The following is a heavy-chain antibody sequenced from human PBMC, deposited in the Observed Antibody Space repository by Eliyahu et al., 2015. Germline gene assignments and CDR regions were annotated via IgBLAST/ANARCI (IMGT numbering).Heavy chain of an antibody. CDR2: IVFDGSNQ. CDR1: XFPSVGMG. D-gene: IGHD3-3*01. V-gene: IGHV3-30*18. CDR3: AKELEGGGGLDY. J-gene: IGHJ4*02. Sequence: QVQLVQSGGGVVQPGTSLXLXXAXXXFPSVGMGMHWVXQAPGKGLEWVAVIVFDGSNQYYADSVKGRFTISRDNSKNTLYLQINSLRAEDTAVFYCAKELEGGGGLDYWGQGTLVTVSS.